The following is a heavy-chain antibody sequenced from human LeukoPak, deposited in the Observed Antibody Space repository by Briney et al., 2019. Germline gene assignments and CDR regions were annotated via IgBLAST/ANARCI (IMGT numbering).Heavy chain of an antibody. CDR2: IYAGGST. Sequence: PGGSLRLSCAASGFTVSTNYMHWVRQAPGKGLEWVSVIYAGGSTYYADSVKGRFTISRDNSKNTLYLQMNSLRAEDTAVYYCAHISSSWPDYWGQGTLVTVSS. CDR1: GFTVSTNY. D-gene: IGHD6-13*01. J-gene: IGHJ4*02. CDR3: AHISSSWPDY. V-gene: IGHV3-66*01.